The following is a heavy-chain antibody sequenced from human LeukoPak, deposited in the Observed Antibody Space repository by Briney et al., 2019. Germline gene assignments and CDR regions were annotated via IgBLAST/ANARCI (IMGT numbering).Heavy chain of an antibody. CDR2: ISGSGGST. D-gene: IGHD1-26*01. CDR1: GFTFSSYA. V-gene: IGHV3-23*01. J-gene: IGHJ4*02. Sequence: PGGSLRLSCAASGFTFSSYAMSWVRQAPGKGLEWVSAISGSGGSTYYADSVKGPFAISRDNSKNTLYLQMNSLRAEDTAVYYCAKLPNGSSLLDFDYWGQGTLVTVSS. CDR3: AKLPNGSSLLDFDY.